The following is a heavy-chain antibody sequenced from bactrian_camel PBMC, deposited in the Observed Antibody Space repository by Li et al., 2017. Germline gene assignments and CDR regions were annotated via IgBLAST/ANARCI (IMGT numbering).Heavy chain of an antibody. J-gene: IGHJ4*01. CDR2: ISSAGSA. Sequence: HVQLVESGGGSVQAGGSLRLSCGYTYDGGDMAWFRQAPGMEREGVAAISSAGSADYADSVKGRFTISKDNDKNTMHLQMNGLKPEGSGMYICAAASPADGPAWTVDEYNYWGQGTQVTVS. CDR3: AAASPADGPAWTVDEYNY. V-gene: IGHV3S55*01. CDR1: YTYDGGD.